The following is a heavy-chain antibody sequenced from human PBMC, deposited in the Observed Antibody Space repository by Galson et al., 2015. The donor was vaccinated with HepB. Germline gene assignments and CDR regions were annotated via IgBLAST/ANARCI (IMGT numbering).Heavy chain of an antibody. CDR2: ISYDGSNE. D-gene: IGHD3-3*01. CDR1: GFTFSDYF. V-gene: IGHV3-30-3*01. CDR3: ARSPREEWSRYSYYGMDV. J-gene: IGHJ6*02. Sequence: SLRLSCAASGFTFSDYFMHWVRQAPGKGLEWVAVISYDGSNEYYADSVKGRFTISRDNSKNTLYLQMNSLRADDTALYYCARSPREEWSRYSYYGMDVWGQGTTVTVSS.